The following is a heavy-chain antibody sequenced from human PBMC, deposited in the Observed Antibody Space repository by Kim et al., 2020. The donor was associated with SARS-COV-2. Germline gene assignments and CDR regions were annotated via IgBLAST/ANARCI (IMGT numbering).Heavy chain of an antibody. CDR1: GFTFSSYS. CDR3: ARGYYYDSSGYYFDY. D-gene: IGHD3-22*01. V-gene: IGHV3-48*02. J-gene: IGHJ4*02. CDR2: ISSSSSTI. Sequence: GGSLRLSCAASGFTFSSYSMNWVRQAPGKGLEWVSYISSSSSTIYYADSVKGRFTISRDNAKNSLYLQMNSLRDEDTAVYYCARGYYYDSSGYYFDYWGRGTLVTVSS.